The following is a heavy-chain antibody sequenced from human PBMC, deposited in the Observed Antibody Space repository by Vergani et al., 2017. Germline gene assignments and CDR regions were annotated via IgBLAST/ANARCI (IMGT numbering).Heavy chain of an antibody. CDR3: ARSMIGAFDI. J-gene: IGHJ3*02. CDR1: GAYVGSGGYY. D-gene: IGHD3-22*01. CDR2: IYHSGST. Sequence: QVQLQESGPGLVKASQTLSLTCSVSGAYVGSGGYYWTWVRQRPGMGLDWIGYIYHSGSTYYKPSLKSRVTMSVDTSKNQFSLKLSSVTAADTAVYYCARSMIGAFDIWGQVTMVTVSS. V-gene: IGHV4-31*03.